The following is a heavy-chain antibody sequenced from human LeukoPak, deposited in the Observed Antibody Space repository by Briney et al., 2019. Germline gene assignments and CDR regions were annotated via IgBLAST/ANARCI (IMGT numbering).Heavy chain of an antibody. V-gene: IGHV3-21*01. CDR2: ISSSSSYI. J-gene: IGHJ4*02. D-gene: IGHD3-10*01. Sequence: GGSVRLSYAASGFTFSSYSMNWLRQAPGKGLEWVPSISSSSSYIYYADSVKGRFTISRDNSKNTLYLQLNSLRPDDTAIYYCAKDRGNYYLDYWGEGTLVTVS. CDR3: AKDRGNYYLDY. CDR1: GFTFSSYS.